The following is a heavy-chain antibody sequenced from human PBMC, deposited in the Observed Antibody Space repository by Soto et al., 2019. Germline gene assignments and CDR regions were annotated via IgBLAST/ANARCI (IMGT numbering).Heavy chain of an antibody. J-gene: IGHJ4*02. Sequence: EVQLVESGGGLIRPGGSLRLSCAASGFSVSDNYMSWVRQAPGKGLEWVSVIYGVDTTYYADSVKGRFTISRDNSKNTLYLQMNNLRADDTAVYYCARDLYGGYSDYWGQGTLVTVSS. CDR1: GFSVSDNY. CDR3: ARDLYGGYSDY. V-gene: IGHV3-53*01. CDR2: IYGVDTT. D-gene: IGHD3-22*01.